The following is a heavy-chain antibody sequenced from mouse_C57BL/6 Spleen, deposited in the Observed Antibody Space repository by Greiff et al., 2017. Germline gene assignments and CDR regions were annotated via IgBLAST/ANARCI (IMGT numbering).Heavy chain of an antibody. CDR1: ASTSTSYW. J-gene: IGHJ4*01. D-gene: IGHD2-1*01. CDR2: IEPSDSYT. CDR3: ARGNYGAMDY. Sequence: VKLQQPGAELVKPGASVKLSGRASASTSTSYWMRWVKQRPGQGLEWIGEIEPSDSYTNYNQKFKGKATLTVDTSSSTAYMQLSSLTSEDSAVYYCARGNYGAMDYWGQGTSVTVSS. V-gene: IGHV1-50*01.